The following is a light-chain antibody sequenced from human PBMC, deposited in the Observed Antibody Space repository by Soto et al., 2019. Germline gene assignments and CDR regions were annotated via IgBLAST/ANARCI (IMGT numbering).Light chain of an antibody. CDR2: EVT. CDR1: RSDVGAYNY. CDR3: SSFTSRFTFV. Sequence: QSALTQPASVSGSPGQSIAISCTGTRSDVGAYNYVSWYQQHPGKAPKLMISEVTNRPSGVSDRFSGSMSGNTASLTISGLQAEDEADYYCSSFTSRFTFVFGTGTKVTVL. J-gene: IGLJ1*01. V-gene: IGLV2-14*01.